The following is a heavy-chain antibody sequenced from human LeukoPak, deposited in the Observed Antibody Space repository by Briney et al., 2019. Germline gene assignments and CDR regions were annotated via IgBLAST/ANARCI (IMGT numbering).Heavy chain of an antibody. V-gene: IGHV1-2*02. D-gene: IGHD6-19*01. J-gene: IGHJ3*02. CDR1: GYTFTDYY. Sequence: ASVKVSCKASGYTFTDYYMHWVRQAPGQGLEWMGWINPNNGGTNYAQKFQGRVTMTRDTSIGTGYMELSRLGSDDTAVYYCAKDLRVGSGWSDASDIWGQGTMVTVTS. CDR2: INPNNGGT. CDR3: AKDLRVGSGWSDASDI.